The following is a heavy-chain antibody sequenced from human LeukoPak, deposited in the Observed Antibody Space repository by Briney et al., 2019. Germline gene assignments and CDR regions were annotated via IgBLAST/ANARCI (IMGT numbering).Heavy chain of an antibody. Sequence: GGSLRLSCAASGFTFSAFAMAWVRQAPGKGLEWVSTITDDGYNTYSADSVKGRITFSRDNSKNTLSLQLRSLRAEDTAVYYCAKDLSYTSGASDHWGQGTLVTVSS. CDR2: ITDDGYNT. CDR1: GFTFSAFA. CDR3: AKDLSYTSGASDH. V-gene: IGHV3-23*01. J-gene: IGHJ4*02. D-gene: IGHD6-19*01.